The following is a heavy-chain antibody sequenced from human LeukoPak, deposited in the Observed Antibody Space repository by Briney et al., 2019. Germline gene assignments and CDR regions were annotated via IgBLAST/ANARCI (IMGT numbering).Heavy chain of an antibody. J-gene: IGHJ4*02. D-gene: IGHD2-15*01. V-gene: IGHV1-18*01. CDR3: ARKRGGCYPD. CDR1: GYTFTHYD. CDR2: ISPYNGDT. Sequence: ASVTVSCKPSGYTFTHYDICWVRQAPGQGLKWMGRISPYNGDTYYAQKLQGRVTMTTDTSTRTAYLQLESLTSDDTAVYYCARKRGGCYPDWGQGTLVIVSS.